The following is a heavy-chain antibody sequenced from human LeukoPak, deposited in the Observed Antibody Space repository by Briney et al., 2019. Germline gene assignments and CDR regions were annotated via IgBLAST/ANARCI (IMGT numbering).Heavy chain of an antibody. J-gene: IGHJ4*02. CDR2: ITDSGSNT. CDR1: GFTFSSYA. CDR3: AKDPYYFDY. V-gene: IGHV3-23*01. Sequence: GGSLRLSCAGSGFTFSSYAMSWVRQAPGKGLEWVSAITDSGSNTFHADSVKGRFTISRDNSKNTLYLQMNSLRAEDTAVYYCAKDPYYFDYWGQGTLVTVSS.